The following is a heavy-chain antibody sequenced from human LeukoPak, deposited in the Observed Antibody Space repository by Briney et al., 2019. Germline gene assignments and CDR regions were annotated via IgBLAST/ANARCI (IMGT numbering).Heavy chain of an antibody. CDR1: GGSISSDNW. CDR2: INHSGST. V-gene: IGHV4-4*02. Sequence: SETLSLTCAVSGGSISSDNWWSWVRQPPGKGLEWIGEINHSGSTNYNPSLKSRVTISADTSKNQFSLKLSSVTAADTAVYYCARGVHWGQGTLVTVSS. CDR3: ARGVH. J-gene: IGHJ4*02.